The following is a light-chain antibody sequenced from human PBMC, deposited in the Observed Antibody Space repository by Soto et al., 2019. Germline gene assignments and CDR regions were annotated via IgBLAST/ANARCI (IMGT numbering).Light chain of an antibody. J-gene: IGLJ2*01. CDR3: SSFTSTTAVV. CDR2: EVS. CDR1: SSDVGGFDY. Sequence: QSVLTQPASVSESPGQSITISCTGTSSDVGGFDYVSWYQHLPGKAPKLMISEVSNRPSGVSNRFSGSKSGNTASLTISGLQAEDEADYYCSSFTSTTAVVFGGGTKLTVL. V-gene: IGLV2-14*01.